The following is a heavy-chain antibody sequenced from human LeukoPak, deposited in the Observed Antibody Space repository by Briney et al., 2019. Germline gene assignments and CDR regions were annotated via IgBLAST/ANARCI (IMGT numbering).Heavy chain of an antibody. V-gene: IGHV1-69*05. CDR1: GGTFSNYA. CDR2: IIPFFGTA. Sequence: GASVKVSCKASGGTFSNYAISWVRQAPGQGLEWMGGIIPFFGTANYAQKFQGRVTITTYESTSTAYMELSSLRSEDTAVYYCARTTGYCSSTSCFFDYWGQGTLVTVSS. D-gene: IGHD2-2*01. CDR3: ARTTGYCSSTSCFFDY. J-gene: IGHJ4*02.